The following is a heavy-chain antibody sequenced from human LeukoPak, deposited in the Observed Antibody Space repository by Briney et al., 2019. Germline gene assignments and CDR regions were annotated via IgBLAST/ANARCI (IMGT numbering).Heavy chain of an antibody. Sequence: GGSLRLSCAASGFTFSIYAMSWARQAPGKGLEWVSSISASGGGTYYADSVRGRFSVSRDNSKNTLYLQMNSLRAEDTAVYYCATRDRGYSYGPSHFDYWGQGTLVTVSS. J-gene: IGHJ4*02. D-gene: IGHD5-18*01. V-gene: IGHV3-23*01. CDR3: ATRDRGYSYGPSHFDY. CDR2: ISASGGGT. CDR1: GFTFSIYA.